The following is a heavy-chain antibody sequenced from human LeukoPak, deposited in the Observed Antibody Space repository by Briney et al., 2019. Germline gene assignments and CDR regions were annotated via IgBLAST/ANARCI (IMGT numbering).Heavy chain of an antibody. Sequence: GGSLRLSCAVSGFTFSSYSMNWVRQAPGKGLEWVSYISSSSSTIYYADSVKGRFTISRDNAKNSLYLQMNSLRDEDTAVYYCAKVRHLRGNSNAWNDFWGQGTHVTVSS. CDR2: ISSSSSTI. CDR3: AKVRHLRGNSNAWNDF. J-gene: IGHJ4*02. V-gene: IGHV3-48*02. D-gene: IGHD3-16*01. CDR1: GFTFSSYS.